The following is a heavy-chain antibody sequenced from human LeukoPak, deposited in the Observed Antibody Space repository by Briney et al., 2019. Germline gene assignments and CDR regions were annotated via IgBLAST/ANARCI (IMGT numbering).Heavy chain of an antibody. CDR2: IKQDGSEK. CDR3: ARDRYYYGSGGYGMDV. D-gene: IGHD3-10*01. V-gene: IGHV3-7*01. CDR1: GFTFSSYW. J-gene: IGHJ6*02. Sequence: PGGSLRLSCAASGFTFSSYWMSWVRQAPGKGLEWVANIKQDGSEKYYVDSVKGRFTISRVNAKNSLYLQMNSLRAEDTAVYYCARDRYYYGSGGYGMDVWGQGTTVTVSS.